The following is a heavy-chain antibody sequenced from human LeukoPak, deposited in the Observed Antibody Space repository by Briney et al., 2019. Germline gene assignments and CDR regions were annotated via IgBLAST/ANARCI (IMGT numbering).Heavy chain of an antibody. CDR1: GGSISGKY. CDR2: IYHSGGT. D-gene: IGHD3-22*01. Sequence: SETLSLTCSVSGGSISGKYWSWIRQPPGKGLEWIGSIYHSGGTYYNPSLKSRVTISVDTSKNQFSLKLSSVTAADTAVYYCARDGTYPYYYDSSGYYLPYWYFDLWGRGTLVTVSS. J-gene: IGHJ2*01. CDR3: ARDGTYPYYYDSSGYYLPYWYFDL. V-gene: IGHV4-38-2*02.